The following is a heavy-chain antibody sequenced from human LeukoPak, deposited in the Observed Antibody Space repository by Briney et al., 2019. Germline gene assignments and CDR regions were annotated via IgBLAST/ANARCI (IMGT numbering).Heavy chain of an antibody. CDR1: GFTFRSYW. Sequence: GGSLRLSCAASGFTFRSYWMSWVRQAPGKGLEWAANINQGGSVKYYVDSAKGRFTISRDDAKNSLYVQMNSLRDEDTAVYYCARVGYSGWNLEYWGQGTLVTVSS. CDR3: ARVGYSGWNLEY. J-gene: IGHJ4*02. CDR2: INQGGSVK. V-gene: IGHV3-7*01. D-gene: IGHD5-12*01.